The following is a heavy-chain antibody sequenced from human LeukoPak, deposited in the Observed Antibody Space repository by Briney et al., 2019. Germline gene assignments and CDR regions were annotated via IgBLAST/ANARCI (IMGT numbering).Heavy chain of an antibody. D-gene: IGHD4-17*01. CDR3: AKDGIPYGDYDY. J-gene: IGHJ4*02. CDR2: ISGSGGST. V-gene: IGHV3-23*01. Sequence: GGSLRLSYAASGFTFSSYAMSWVRQAPGKGLEWVSAISGSGGSTYYADSVKGRFTISRDNSKNTLYLQMNSLRAEDTAVYYCAKDGIPYGDYDYWGQGTLVTVSS. CDR1: GFTFSSYA.